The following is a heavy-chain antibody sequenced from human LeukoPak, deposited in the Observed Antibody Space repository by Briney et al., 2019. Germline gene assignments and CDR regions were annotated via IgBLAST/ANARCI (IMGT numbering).Heavy chain of an antibody. Sequence: ASVKVSCKASGYTFTSYDINWVRQATGQGLEWMGWMNPNSGNTNYAQKLQGRVTMTTDTSTSTAYMELSRLRSDDTAVYYCARYDYGDYDFYYYYYMDVWGKGTTVTVSS. CDR3: ARYDYGDYDFYYYYYMDV. CDR1: GYTFTSYD. J-gene: IGHJ6*03. CDR2: MNPNSGNT. V-gene: IGHV1-8*02. D-gene: IGHD4-17*01.